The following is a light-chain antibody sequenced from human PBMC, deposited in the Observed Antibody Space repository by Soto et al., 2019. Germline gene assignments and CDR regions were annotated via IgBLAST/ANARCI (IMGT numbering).Light chain of an antibody. J-gene: IGKJ1*01. CDR2: GAS. CDR3: QQYNNWAWT. CDR1: QSVSSN. Sequence: EIVMPTSTATLSVSPGERTTLSCMASQSVSSNLAWYKQKPGQAPRLLIYGASTRATGIPARFSGSGSGTEFTLTISSMPSEDFAVYYCQQYNNWAWTFGQGTKVDI. V-gene: IGKV3-15*01.